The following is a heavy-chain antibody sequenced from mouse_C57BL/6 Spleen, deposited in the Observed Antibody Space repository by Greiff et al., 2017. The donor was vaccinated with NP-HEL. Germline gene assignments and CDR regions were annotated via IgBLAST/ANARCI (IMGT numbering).Heavy chain of an antibody. V-gene: IGHV5-9-1*02. Sequence: EVHLVESGEGLVKPGGSLKLSCAASGFTFSSYAMSWVRQTPEKRLEWVAYISSGGDYIYYADTVKGRFTISRDNARNTLYLQMSSLKSEDTAMYYCTGVPYYYGSSYAMDYWGQGTSVTVSS. CDR3: TGVPYYYGSSYAMDY. CDR2: ISSGGDYI. CDR1: GFTFSSYA. J-gene: IGHJ4*01. D-gene: IGHD1-1*01.